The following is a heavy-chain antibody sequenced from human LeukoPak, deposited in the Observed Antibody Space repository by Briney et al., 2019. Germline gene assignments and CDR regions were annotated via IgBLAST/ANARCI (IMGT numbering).Heavy chain of an antibody. J-gene: IGHJ5*02. V-gene: IGHV3-74*01. Sequence: PGGSLRLSCAASGLTFGNNWMHWVRHGPGKGLVWISRINSDGGGAIYADSVKGRFTVSRDNAKNTLYLQMNSLRDEDTAVYYCVRDVPHNWFDTWGQGTLGTV. CDR2: INSDGGGA. CDR3: VRDVPHNWFDT. CDR1: GLTFGNNW.